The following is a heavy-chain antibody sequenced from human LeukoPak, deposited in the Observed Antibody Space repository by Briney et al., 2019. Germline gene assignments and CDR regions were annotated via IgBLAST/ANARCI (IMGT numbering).Heavy chain of an antibody. CDR2: ISGSGGST. Sequence: GGSLRLSCAASGFTFSSYAVSWVRQAPGKGLEWVSAISGSGGSTYYADSVKGRFTISRDNSKNTLYLQMNSLRAEDTAVYYCAKADFIITMIVVPSYYFDYWGQGTLVTVSS. CDR3: AKADFIITMIVVPSYYFDY. J-gene: IGHJ4*02. CDR1: GFTFSSYA. V-gene: IGHV3-23*01. D-gene: IGHD3-22*01.